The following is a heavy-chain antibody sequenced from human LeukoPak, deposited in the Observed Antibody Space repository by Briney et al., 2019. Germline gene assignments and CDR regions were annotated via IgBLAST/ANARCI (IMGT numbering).Heavy chain of an antibody. CDR1: GFTFDDYG. D-gene: IGHD3-10*01. CDR3: ARDAIYYGSGSYYYYYYYMDV. CDR2: INWNGGST. Sequence: GGSLRLSCAASGFTFDDYGMSWVRQAPGKELEWVSGINWNGGSTGYADSVKGRFTISRDNAKNSLYLQMNSLRAEDTALYYCARDAIYYGSGSYYYYYYYMDVWGKGTTVTVSS. J-gene: IGHJ6*03. V-gene: IGHV3-20*04.